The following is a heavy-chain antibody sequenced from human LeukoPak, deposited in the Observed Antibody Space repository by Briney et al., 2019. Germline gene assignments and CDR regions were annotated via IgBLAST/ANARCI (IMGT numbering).Heavy chain of an antibody. Sequence: GGSLRLSCAASGVTFSSYWMSWVRQAPGKGLEWVANIKEDGSEKYYVDSVKGRFTISRDNTKSSLYLQMNSLRAEDTAVYYCARAIVVPNNNWFDPWGQGTLVTVSS. J-gene: IGHJ5*02. CDR2: IKEDGSEK. D-gene: IGHD1-26*01. V-gene: IGHV3-7*01. CDR1: GVTFSSYW. CDR3: ARAIVVPNNNWFDP.